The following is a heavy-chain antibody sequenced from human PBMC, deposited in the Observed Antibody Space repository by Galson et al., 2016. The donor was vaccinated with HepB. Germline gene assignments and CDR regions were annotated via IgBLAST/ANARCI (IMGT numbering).Heavy chain of an antibody. CDR3: ARLPALRFLEWLFSPRETFDI. Sequence: SETLSLTCTVSGGSISSDNYYWVWIRQPPGKGLEWIGSIFYSGNTHDNPSLKSRVTMSVDTSKNQFSLKLSSVTAADTAVYYCARLPALRFLEWLFSPRETFDIWGQGTVVTVSS. V-gene: IGHV4-39*01. D-gene: IGHD3-3*01. CDR1: GGSISSDNYY. CDR2: IFYSGNT. J-gene: IGHJ3*02.